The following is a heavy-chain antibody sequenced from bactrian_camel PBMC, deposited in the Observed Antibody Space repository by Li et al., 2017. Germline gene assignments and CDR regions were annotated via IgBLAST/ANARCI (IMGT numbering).Heavy chain of an antibody. CDR3: GADLLRSICYTWTTFGT. D-gene: IGHD1*01. J-gene: IGHJ6*01. Sequence: VQLVESGGESVQAGGSLKLSCVVRGYTISGNCMGWFRLPPGQQREAVAGIDIDGKTTYADSVKGRLTISKDYAKNILYLQMDNLKPEDTAMYYCGADLLRSICYTWTTFGTWGQGTQVTVS. CDR1: GYTISGNC. CDR2: IDIDGKT. V-gene: IGHV3S57*01.